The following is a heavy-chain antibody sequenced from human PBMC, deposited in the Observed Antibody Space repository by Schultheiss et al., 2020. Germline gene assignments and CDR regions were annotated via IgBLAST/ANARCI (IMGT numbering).Heavy chain of an antibody. D-gene: IGHD3-9*01. Sequence: GGSLRLSCAASGFTFSGSAMHWVRQASGKGLEWVGRIRSKANSYATAYAASVKGRFTISRDDSKNTPYLQMNSLKTEDTAVYYCTRRSDILTGYYVYYYYGMDVWGQGTTVTVSS. CDR1: GFTFSGSA. J-gene: IGHJ6*02. V-gene: IGHV3-73*01. CDR2: IRSKANSYAT. CDR3: TRRSDILTGYYVYYYYGMDV.